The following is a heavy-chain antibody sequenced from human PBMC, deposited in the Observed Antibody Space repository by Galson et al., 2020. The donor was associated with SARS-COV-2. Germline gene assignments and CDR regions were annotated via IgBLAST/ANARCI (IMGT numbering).Heavy chain of an antibody. CDR1: GFTFSSYA. Sequence: GESLKISCAASGFTFSSYAMSWVRQAPGKGLEWVSVISGSGGSTYYADSVKGRFTISRDNSKNTLYLQMNSLRAEDTAVYYCAKETAPGPEHYFDYWGQGTLVTVSS. J-gene: IGHJ4*02. D-gene: IGHD6-13*01. CDR2: ISGSGGST. CDR3: AKETAPGPEHYFDY. V-gene: IGHV3-23*01.